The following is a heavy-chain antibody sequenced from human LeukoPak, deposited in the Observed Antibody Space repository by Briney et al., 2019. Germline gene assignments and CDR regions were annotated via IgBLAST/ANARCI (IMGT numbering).Heavy chain of an antibody. CDR1: GGSISSYY. J-gene: IGHJ5*02. CDR3: ARDKGSFHNWFDP. CDR2: VFYSGCT. Sequence: SETLSLTCTVSGGSISSYYWSWIRQPPGKGLEWIGYVFYSGCTNYNSSLKSRVTISVDTSKNQFSLNLTSVAAADTAVYYCARDKGSFHNWFDPWGQGILVTVSS. V-gene: IGHV4-59*01.